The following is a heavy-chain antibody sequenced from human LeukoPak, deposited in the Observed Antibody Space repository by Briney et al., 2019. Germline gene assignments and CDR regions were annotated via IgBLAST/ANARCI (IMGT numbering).Heavy chain of an antibody. D-gene: IGHD3-22*01. Sequence: ASVKVSCKASGYTFTSYAVHWVRQAPGQRLEWMGWINAGNGNTKYSQKFQGRVTITRDTSASTAYMELSSLRSEDTAVYYCARDAEYYYDSSGRFDYWGQGTLVTVSS. V-gene: IGHV1-3*01. CDR1: GYTFTSYA. CDR3: ARDAEYYYDSSGRFDY. J-gene: IGHJ4*02. CDR2: INAGNGNT.